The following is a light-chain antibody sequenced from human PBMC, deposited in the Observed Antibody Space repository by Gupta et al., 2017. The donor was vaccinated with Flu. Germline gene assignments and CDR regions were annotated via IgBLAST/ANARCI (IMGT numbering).Light chain of an antibody. CDR2: EVS. V-gene: IGKV2-30*01. CDR1: QSLVYSDGNTY. CDR3: MLGTHWPFT. J-gene: IGKJ3*01. Sequence: DVVMTQSPLSLPVTLGQPASISCRSSQSLVYSDGNTYLNCFQQRPGHSPRRLIYEVSNRDSGVPDRFSGSGSGTDFTLKSSRVEAEDVGVYYCMLGTHWPFTFGPGTKVDIK.